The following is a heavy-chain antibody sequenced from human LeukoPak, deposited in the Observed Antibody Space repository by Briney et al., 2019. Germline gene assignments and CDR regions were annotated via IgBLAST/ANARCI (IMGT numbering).Heavy chain of an antibody. D-gene: IGHD6-13*01. CDR2: IYYSGST. Sequence: GSLRLSCAASGFTFSSYEMNWLRQPPGKGLEWLGSIYYSGSTYYNPSLKSRVTISVDTSKNQFSLKLSSVTAADTAVYYCARHWYSSSLDFDYWGQGTLVTVSS. V-gene: IGHV4-39*01. CDR3: ARHWYSSSLDFDY. CDR1: GFTFSSYE. J-gene: IGHJ4*02.